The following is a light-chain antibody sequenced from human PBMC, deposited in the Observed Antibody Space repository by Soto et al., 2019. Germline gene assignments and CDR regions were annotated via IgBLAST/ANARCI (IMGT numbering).Light chain of an antibody. CDR2: LNSDGSH. J-gene: IGLJ2*01. V-gene: IGLV4-69*01. CDR3: QPQI. CDR1: SGHSSYA. Sequence: QLVLTQSPSASASLGASVKLTCTLSSGHSSYAIAWHQQQPEKGPRYLMKLNSDGSHSKGDGIPDRFSGSSSGAERYLTISSLQSEDEADYDCQPQIFGGGTKLTVL.